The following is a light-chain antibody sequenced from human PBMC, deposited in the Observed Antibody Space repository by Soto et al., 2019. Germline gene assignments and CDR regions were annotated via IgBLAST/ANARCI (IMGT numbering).Light chain of an antibody. CDR2: GAS. V-gene: IGKV3D-20*02. Sequence: EIVLTRSPATLSLSPGERATLSCRASQSVSSSYLAWYQQKPGQAPRLLIYGASSRATGIPDRFSGSGSGTDFTLTISSLEPEDSAVYYCQQRHMWPITFGQGTRLENK. CDR3: QQRHMWPIT. CDR1: QSVSSSY. J-gene: IGKJ5*01.